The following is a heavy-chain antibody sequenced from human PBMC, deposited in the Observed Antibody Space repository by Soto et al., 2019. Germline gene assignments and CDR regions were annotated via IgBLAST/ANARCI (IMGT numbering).Heavy chain of an antibody. Sequence: QVQLVESGGGVVQPGRSLRLSCAASGFTFSSYAMHWVRQAPGKGLEWVAVISYDGSNKYYADSVKGRFTISRDNSKNTLYLQMNSLRAEDTAVYYCAGGTYYYDSSGYYVVYWGQGTLVTVSS. CDR2: ISYDGSNK. J-gene: IGHJ4*02. CDR1: GFTFSSYA. V-gene: IGHV3-30-3*01. D-gene: IGHD3-22*01. CDR3: AGGTYYYDSSGYYVVY.